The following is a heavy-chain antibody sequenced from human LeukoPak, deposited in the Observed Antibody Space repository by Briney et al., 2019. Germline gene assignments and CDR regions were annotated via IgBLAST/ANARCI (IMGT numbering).Heavy chain of an antibody. V-gene: IGHV5-10-1*01. CDR2: IDLSDSYT. Sequence: GESLRISCKGSGYTFTNHWISWVRQMPGKGLGWMGKIDLSDSYTNYSPSFQGHVTISADKSISTAYLQWSSLKASDTAMYYCARAPDSDSGYDYFDYWGQGTLVTVSS. CDR1: GYTFTNHW. CDR3: ARAPDSDSGYDYFDY. D-gene: IGHD5-12*01. J-gene: IGHJ4*02.